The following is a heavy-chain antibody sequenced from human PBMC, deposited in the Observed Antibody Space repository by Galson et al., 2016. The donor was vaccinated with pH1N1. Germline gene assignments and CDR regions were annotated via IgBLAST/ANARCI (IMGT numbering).Heavy chain of an antibody. Sequence: SLRLSCAASGFTFSNYWMSWVRQAPGKGLEWVANIKQDGSDKYYVDSVNGRFTISRDNTKNSLYLQMSSLRAEDTAVYYCARLNFDWLTFDYWGQGTLVNVSS. CDR2: IKQDGSDK. CDR3: ARLNFDWLTFDY. CDR1: GFTFSNYW. J-gene: IGHJ4*02. V-gene: IGHV3-7*01. D-gene: IGHD3-9*01.